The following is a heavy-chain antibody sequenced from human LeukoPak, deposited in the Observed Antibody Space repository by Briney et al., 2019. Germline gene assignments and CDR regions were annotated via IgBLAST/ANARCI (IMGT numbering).Heavy chain of an antibody. D-gene: IGHD3-10*01. Sequence: GGSLRFSCAASGFTFSNYWVHWVRQVPGKGLVWVSRINSDGSSTTYADTVKGRFTVSRDNAKNTLFLQMNSPRAEDTAVYYCVRDLYYRFDFWGQGTLVTVSS. J-gene: IGHJ4*02. CDR1: GFTFSNYW. CDR2: INSDGSST. V-gene: IGHV3-74*01. CDR3: VRDLYYRFDF.